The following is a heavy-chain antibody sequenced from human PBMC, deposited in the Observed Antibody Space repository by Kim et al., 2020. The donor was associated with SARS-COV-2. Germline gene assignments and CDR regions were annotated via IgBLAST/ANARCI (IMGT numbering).Heavy chain of an antibody. D-gene: IGHD3-22*01. J-gene: IGHJ6*02. CDR1: GDSFRTYY. CDR2: ILYSGTT. Sequence: SETLSLTCTVSGDSFRTYYWSWIRQPPGKGLEWIGYILYSGTTNYNPSLKSRVSISVDTSKSQFSLKLNTVTAADTAVYYCARSRFYYDSSGYYFYGMDVWGQGTTVIVSS. V-gene: IGHV4-59*01. CDR3: ARSRFYYDSSGYYFYGMDV.